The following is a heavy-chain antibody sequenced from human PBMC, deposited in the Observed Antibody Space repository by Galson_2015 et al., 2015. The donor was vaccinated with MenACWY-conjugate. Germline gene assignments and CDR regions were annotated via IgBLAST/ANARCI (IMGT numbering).Heavy chain of an antibody. J-gene: IGHJ4*02. CDR2: IDWNNDK. CDR3: ARVAYGN. D-gene: IGHD4-17*01. CDR1: GVSLRTRGMR. V-gene: IGHV2-70*04. Sequence: PALGKTPPTPTMACTFSGVSLRTRGMRVSWIRQPPGKGLGWLARIDWNNDKFYNTSLKTRLTISKDTSKNQVVLTMTNMGPVDTATYYCARVAYGNWGQGTLVTVPS.